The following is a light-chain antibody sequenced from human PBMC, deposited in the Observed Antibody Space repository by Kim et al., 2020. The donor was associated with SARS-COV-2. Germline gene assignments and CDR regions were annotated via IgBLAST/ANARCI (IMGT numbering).Light chain of an antibody. CDR1: SGSIDDNY. V-gene: IGLV6-57*03. CDR3: QSYNRDNVL. CDR2: EDD. Sequence: GQTVTIPCTRSSGSIDDNYVQWYQQRPGGVPTTVIYEDDQRPSGVSDRFSGSIDNSSNSASLTISGPRTEDEADYYCQSYNRDNVLFGGGTQLTVL. J-gene: IGLJ2*01.